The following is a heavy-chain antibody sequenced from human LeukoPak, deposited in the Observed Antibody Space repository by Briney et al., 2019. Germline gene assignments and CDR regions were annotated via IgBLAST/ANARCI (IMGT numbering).Heavy chain of an antibody. J-gene: IGHJ3*02. CDR3: AKEQGRFWSGYYTYEAFDI. CDR2: ISYDGSNK. V-gene: IGHV3-30*18. D-gene: IGHD3-3*01. CDR1: GFTFSSYG. Sequence: GGSLRLSCAASGFTFSSYGIQWVRQAPGKGLEWVAVISYDGSNKYYADSVKGRFTISRDNSKNTLYLQMNSLRAEDTAVYYCAKEQGRFWSGYYTYEAFDIWGQGTMVTVSS.